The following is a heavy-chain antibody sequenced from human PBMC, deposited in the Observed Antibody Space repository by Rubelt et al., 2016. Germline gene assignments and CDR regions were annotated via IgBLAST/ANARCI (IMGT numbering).Heavy chain of an antibody. Sequence: QVQLVQSGAEVKKPGASVKVSCKASGYTFTHYAMHWVRQAPGQRLEGMGWINAGNGNTKYAQKFQGRVTITRDTSASTAYMELSSLRSEDTAVYYCARKGYGYGMDVWGQGTTVTVSS. CDR3: ARKGYGYGMDV. CDR1: GYTFTHYA. J-gene: IGHJ6*02. CDR2: INAGNGNT. D-gene: IGHD3-16*01. V-gene: IGHV1-3*01.